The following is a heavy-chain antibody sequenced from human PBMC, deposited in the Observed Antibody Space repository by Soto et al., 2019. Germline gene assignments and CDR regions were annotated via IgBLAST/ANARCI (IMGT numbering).Heavy chain of an antibody. CDR3: AKSPRWYSSLGY. CDR1: GFTFSSYA. J-gene: IGHJ4*02. Sequence: EVQLLESGGGLVQPGGSLRLSCAASGFTFSSYAMSWVRQAPGKGLEWVPAISGSGGSTYYADSVKGRFTISRDNSKNTLYLQMNSLRAEDTAVYYCAKSPRWYSSLGYWGQGTLVTVSS. V-gene: IGHV3-23*01. D-gene: IGHD6-13*01. CDR2: ISGSGGST.